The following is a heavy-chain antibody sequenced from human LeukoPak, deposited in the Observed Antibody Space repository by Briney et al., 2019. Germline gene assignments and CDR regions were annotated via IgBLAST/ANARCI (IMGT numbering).Heavy chain of an antibody. CDR1: GGSFSGYC. Sequence: SETLSLTCAVYGGSFSGYCWSWIRQPPGKGLEWIGEINHSGSTNYNPSLKSRVTISVDTSKNQFSLKLSSVTAADTAVYYCARHKRLWFGESTFDYWGQGTLVTVSS. CDR2: INHSGST. D-gene: IGHD3-10*01. V-gene: IGHV4-34*01. CDR3: ARHKRLWFGESTFDY. J-gene: IGHJ4*02.